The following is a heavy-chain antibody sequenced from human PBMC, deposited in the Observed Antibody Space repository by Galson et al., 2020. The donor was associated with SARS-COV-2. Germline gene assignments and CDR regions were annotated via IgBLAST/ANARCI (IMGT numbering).Heavy chain of an antibody. V-gene: IGHV4-30-2*01. CDR2: INHGGDT. J-gene: IGHJ4*02. D-gene: IGHD3-10*01. CDR3: ARLADYYGSGTLYADF. CDR1: GGSISSGGSS. Sequence: SQTLSLTCAVTGGSISSGGSSWSWIRQPPGKGLEWIGCINHGGDTYYNPSLESRVTISEDKSKNQFSLDVTSVTAADTAVYYCARLADYYGSGTLYADFWGPGILVTVSS.